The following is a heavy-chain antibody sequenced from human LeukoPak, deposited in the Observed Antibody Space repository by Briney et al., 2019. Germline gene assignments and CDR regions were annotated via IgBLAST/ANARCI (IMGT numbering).Heavy chain of an antibody. CDR1: GGSFSGYH. CDR2: INHSGST. D-gene: IGHD1-26*01. CDR3: ARHAWGYYYYYYYMDV. V-gene: IGHV4-34*01. Sequence: SETLSLTCAVYGGSFSGYHWNWIRQPPGKGLEWIGEINHSGSTNYNPSLKSRVTISVDTSKNQFSLKLSSVTAADTAVYYCARHAWGYYYYYYYMDVWGKGTTVTISS. J-gene: IGHJ6*03.